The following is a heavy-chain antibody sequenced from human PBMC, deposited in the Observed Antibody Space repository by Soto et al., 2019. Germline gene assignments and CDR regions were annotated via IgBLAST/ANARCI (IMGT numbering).Heavy chain of an antibody. J-gene: IGHJ6*02. CDR3: ASRRITIFGVVIAYGMDV. CDR1: GGTFSSYA. Sequence: ASVKVSGKASGGTFSSYAISWVRQAPGQGLEWMGGIIPIFGTANYAQKFQGRVTITADKSTSTAYMELSSLRSEDTAVYYCASRRITIFGVVIAYGMDVWGQGTTVTV. V-gene: IGHV1-69*06. D-gene: IGHD3-3*01. CDR2: IIPIFGTA.